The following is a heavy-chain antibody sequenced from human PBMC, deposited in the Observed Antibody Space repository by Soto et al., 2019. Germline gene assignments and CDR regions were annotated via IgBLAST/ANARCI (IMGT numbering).Heavy chain of an antibody. V-gene: IGHV1-18*01. Sequence: ASVKVSCKTSGYTFTSYGISWVRQAPGQGLEWMGWISAYNGNTNYAQKLQGRVTMTADTSTSTAYMELRSLRSDDTAVYYCARVPPGIAVRWFDPGGKEPRVTVSS. CDR2: ISAYNGNT. J-gene: IGHJ5*02. D-gene: IGHD6-19*01. CDR1: GYTFTSYG. CDR3: ARVPPGIAVRWFDP.